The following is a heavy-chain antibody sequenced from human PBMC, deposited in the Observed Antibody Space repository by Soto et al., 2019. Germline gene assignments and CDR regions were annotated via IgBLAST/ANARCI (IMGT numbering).Heavy chain of an antibody. V-gene: IGHV3-11*01. CDR2: ISSSGSTI. Sequence: QVQLVESGGGLVKPGGSLRLSCAASGFTFSDNYMSWIRQAPGKGLEWVSYISSSGSTIYYADSVKGRFTISRDNAKNLVYWQMKSLGAEDTAVYDCARGGGWWNAYDYWGQGTLVTVSS. D-gene: IGHD1-1*01. J-gene: IGHJ4*02. CDR1: GFTFSDNY. CDR3: ARGGGWWNAYDY.